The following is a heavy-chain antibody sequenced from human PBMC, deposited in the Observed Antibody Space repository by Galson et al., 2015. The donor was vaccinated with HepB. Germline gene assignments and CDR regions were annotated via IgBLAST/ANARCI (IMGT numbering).Heavy chain of an antibody. V-gene: IGHV1-3*01. CDR3: ARAMGNGDAFDI. D-gene: IGHD3-10*01. J-gene: IGHJ3*02. CDR1: GYTFTSYA. CDR2: INAGNGNT. Sequence: SCKASGYTFTSYAMHWVRQAPGQRLEWMGWINAGNGNTKYSQKFQGRVTITRDTSASTAYMELSSLRSEDTAVYYCARAMGNGDAFDIWGQGTMVTVSS.